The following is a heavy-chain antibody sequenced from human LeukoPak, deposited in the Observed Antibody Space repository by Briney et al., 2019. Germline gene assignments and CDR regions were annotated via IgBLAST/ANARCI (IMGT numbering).Heavy chain of an antibody. D-gene: IGHD3-9*01. CDR2: INHSGST. CDR1: GGSFSGYY. J-gene: IGHJ4*02. V-gene: IGHV4-34*01. CDR3: ARGGVLRYFDWSGGPPGSLDY. Sequence: PSGTLSLTCAVYGGSFSGYYWSWIRQPPGKGLEWIGEINHSGSTNYNPSLKSRVTISVDTSKNQFSLKLSSATAADTAVYYCARGGVLRYFDWSGGPPGSLDYWGQGTLVTVSS.